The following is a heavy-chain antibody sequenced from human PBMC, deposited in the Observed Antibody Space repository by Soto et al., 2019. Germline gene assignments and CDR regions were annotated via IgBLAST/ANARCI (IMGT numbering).Heavy chain of an antibody. CDR1: GFTFSSYA. CDR2: ISGSGSST. V-gene: IGHV3-23*01. J-gene: IGHJ4*02. D-gene: IGHD6-6*01. Sequence: PGGSLRLSCAASGFTFSSYAMSWVRQAPGKGLEWVSAISGSGSSTYYADSVKGRFTISRDNSKNTLYLQMNSLRAEDTAVYYCAKFPYSSSSPSVGLWGQGTLVTVSS. CDR3: AKFPYSSSSPSVGL.